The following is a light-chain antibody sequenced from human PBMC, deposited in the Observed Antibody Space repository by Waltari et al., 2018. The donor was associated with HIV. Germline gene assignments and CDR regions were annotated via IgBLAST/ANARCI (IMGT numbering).Light chain of an antibody. CDR3: SSYTSSSVV. CDR1: SSDVGGSNY. CDR2: DVS. Sequence: QSALPQPASVSGSPGQSITIPCTGTSSDVGGSNYVSWYQQHPGKAPKLMIYDVSNRPSGVSNRFSGSKSGNTASLTISGLQAEDEADYYCSSYTSSSVVFGGGTKLTVL. V-gene: IGLV2-14*03. J-gene: IGLJ2*01.